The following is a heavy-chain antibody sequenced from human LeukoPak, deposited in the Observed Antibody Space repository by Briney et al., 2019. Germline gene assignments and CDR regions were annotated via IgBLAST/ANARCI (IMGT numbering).Heavy chain of an antibody. CDR2: ISGSGGST. D-gene: IGHD6-19*01. CDR3: AKAPGWFDY. V-gene: IGHV3-23*01. J-gene: IGHJ4*02. Sequence: GGSLRLSCAASGFTVSSNEMSWVRQAPGKGLEWVSAISGSGGSTYYADSVKGRFTISRDNSKNTLYLQMNSLRAEDTAVYYCAKAPGWFDYWGQGTLVTVSS. CDR1: GFTVSSNE.